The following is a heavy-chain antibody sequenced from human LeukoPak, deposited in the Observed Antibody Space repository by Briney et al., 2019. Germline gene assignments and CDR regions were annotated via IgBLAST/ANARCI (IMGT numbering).Heavy chain of an antibody. J-gene: IGHJ4*02. V-gene: IGHV3-23*01. CDR2: TGLESVHT. Sequence: GGSLRLSCAASRFTFTRHAMSCVRQAPGKGLEWVSTTGLESVHTLCADSVQGRFTVSRDNSRNTLDLQMDNLRVDDTAIYYCVRGDDIGKHPTRAYYFDIWGQGTLVSVSS. D-gene: IGHD3-10*01. CDR1: RFTFTRHA. CDR3: VRGDDIGKHPTRAYYFDI.